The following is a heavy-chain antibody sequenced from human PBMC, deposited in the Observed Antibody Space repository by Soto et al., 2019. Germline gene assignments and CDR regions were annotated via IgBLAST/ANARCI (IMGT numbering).Heavy chain of an antibody. J-gene: IGHJ5*02. CDR3: ARDYGCGELPFDP. V-gene: IGHV4-30-4*01. CDR2: LYYSGST. D-gene: IGHD3-10*01. Sequence: QVQLQESGPGLVKPSQTLSLACTVSGGSISSGDYYWSWIRQPPGMGLAWIGYLYYSGSTYYNPTLKSRVTISGATSKTQFSLKLSSVTAADTAVYYCARDYGCGELPFDPWGQGTLVIVSS. CDR1: GGSISSGDYY.